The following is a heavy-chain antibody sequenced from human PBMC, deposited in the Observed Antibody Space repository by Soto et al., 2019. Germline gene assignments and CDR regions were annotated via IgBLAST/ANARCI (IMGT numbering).Heavy chain of an antibody. Sequence: EVQLVESGGGLVKPGGSLRLSCAASGFTFSNPWMSWVRQAPGKGLEWVGRIKSKTDGGTTDYAAPVKGRFTISRDDSKNTLYLQMNSLKTEDTAVYYCTTPPDNYYDSSGYYGYWGQGTLVTVSS. CDR2: IKSKTDGGTT. CDR1: GFTFSNPW. D-gene: IGHD3-22*01. J-gene: IGHJ4*02. V-gene: IGHV3-15*01. CDR3: TTPPDNYYDSSGYYGY.